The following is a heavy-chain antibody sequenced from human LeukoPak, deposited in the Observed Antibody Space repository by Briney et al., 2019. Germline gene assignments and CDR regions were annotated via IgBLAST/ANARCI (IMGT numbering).Heavy chain of an antibody. CDR1: GYTFTSYW. Sequence: WESLKISCKGSGYTFTSYWIGWVRQMPGKGLEWMGIIFPGDSDTRYSPSFRGQVTISADKSISTAYLQWSSLKASDTAIYYCARHWAADAFDIWGQGTMITVSS. D-gene: IGHD3-16*01. CDR2: IFPGDSDT. CDR3: ARHWAADAFDI. J-gene: IGHJ3*02. V-gene: IGHV5-51*01.